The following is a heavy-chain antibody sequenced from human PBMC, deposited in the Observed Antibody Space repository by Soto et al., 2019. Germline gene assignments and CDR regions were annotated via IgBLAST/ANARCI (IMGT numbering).Heavy chain of an antibody. CDR2: INPNSGGT. Sequence: ASVKVSCKASGYTFAGYYRQWVRQAPGQGLEWMGWINPNSGGTNYAQKFQGWVTMTRDTSISTAYMELSRLRSDDTAVYYCARGGEYSGYADYWGQGTLVTVSS. J-gene: IGHJ4*02. CDR1: GYTFAGYY. D-gene: IGHD5-12*01. CDR3: ARGGEYSGYADY. V-gene: IGHV1-2*04.